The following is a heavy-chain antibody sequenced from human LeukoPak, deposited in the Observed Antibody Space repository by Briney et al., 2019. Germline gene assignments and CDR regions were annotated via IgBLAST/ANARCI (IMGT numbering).Heavy chain of an antibody. J-gene: IGHJ4*02. CDR1: GFTFSSYG. CDR2: IRYDGSNK. V-gene: IGHV3-30*02. Sequence: PGGSLRLSCAASGFTFSSYGMHWVRQAPGKGLEWVAFIRYDGSNKYYADSVKGRFTISRDNAKNTLYLQMNSLRAEDTAVYYCARDDYSSSWYYFDYWGQGTLVTVSS. D-gene: IGHD6-13*01. CDR3: ARDDYSSSWYYFDY.